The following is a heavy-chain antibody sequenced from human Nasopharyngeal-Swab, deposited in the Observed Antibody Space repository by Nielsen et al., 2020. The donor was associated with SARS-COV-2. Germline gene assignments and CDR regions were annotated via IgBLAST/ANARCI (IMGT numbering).Heavy chain of an antibody. Sequence: WIRQPPGKGPEWIAEINHSGSTNYNPSLKSRVTLSVDTSMNQVSLEVSSVTAADMAVYYCARGLSGIVPAPILGLGPYYYYYYMDVWGKGTTVTVSS. CDR3: ARGLSGIVPAPILGLGPYYYYYYMDV. J-gene: IGHJ6*03. V-gene: IGHV4-34*01. D-gene: IGHD2-2*01. CDR2: INHSGST.